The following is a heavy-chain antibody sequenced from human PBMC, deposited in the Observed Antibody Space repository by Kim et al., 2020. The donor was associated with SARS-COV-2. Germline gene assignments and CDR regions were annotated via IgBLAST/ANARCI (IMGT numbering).Heavy chain of an antibody. CDR3: ARDKFDYYGSGRFDY. D-gene: IGHD3-10*01. J-gene: IGHJ4*02. Sequence: DTVTGRFTIARVNAKNTRFLQMNSLRAEGTAVYYCARDKFDYYGSGRFDYWGQGTLVTVSS. V-gene: IGHV3-11*01.